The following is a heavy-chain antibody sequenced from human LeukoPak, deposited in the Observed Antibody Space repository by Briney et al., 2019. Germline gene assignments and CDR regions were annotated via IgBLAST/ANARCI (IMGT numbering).Heavy chain of an antibody. CDR3: ASQHYDFWSGYPYYFDY. Sequence: SETLSLTCTVSGGSISSSSYYWGWIRQPPGKGLEWIGSIYYSGSTYYNPSLKSRVTISVDPSQNQFALKLSSVTAADTAVYYCASQHYDFWSGYPYYFDYWGQGTLVTVSS. V-gene: IGHV4-39*01. J-gene: IGHJ4*02. D-gene: IGHD3-3*01. CDR1: GGSISSSSYY. CDR2: IYYSGST.